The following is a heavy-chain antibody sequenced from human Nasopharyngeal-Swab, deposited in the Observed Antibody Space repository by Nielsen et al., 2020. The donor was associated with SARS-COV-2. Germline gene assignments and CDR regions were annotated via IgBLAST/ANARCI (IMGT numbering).Heavy chain of an antibody. CDR3: ARIVDIAMHFDY. V-gene: IGHV4-38-2*02. J-gene: IGHJ4*02. CDR2: IYHSGST. Sequence: GSLRLSCTVSGYSISSGYYWGWIRQPPGKGLEWIGSIYHSGSTYYNPSLKSRVTISVDTSKNQFSLNLRSVTAADMAVYYCARIVDIAMHFDYWGQGTLVTVSS. CDR1: GYSISSGYY. D-gene: IGHD5-18*01.